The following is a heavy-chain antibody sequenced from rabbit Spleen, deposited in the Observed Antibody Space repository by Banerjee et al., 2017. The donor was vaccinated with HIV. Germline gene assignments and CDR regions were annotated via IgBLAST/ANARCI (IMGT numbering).Heavy chain of an antibody. J-gene: IGHJ6*01. Sequence: QEQLVESGGGLVQPGGSLKLSCKASGFDLSTYGVSWVRQAPGKGLEWMGYIVPIFGVTYYANWVNGRFTISSHNAQNTLYLQLNSLTAADTATYFCARDTGSSFSTYGMDLWGPGPWSPS. CDR2: IVPIFGVT. V-gene: IGHV1S47*01. CDR1: GFDLSTYG. D-gene: IGHD8-1*01. CDR3: ARDTGSSFSTYGMDL.